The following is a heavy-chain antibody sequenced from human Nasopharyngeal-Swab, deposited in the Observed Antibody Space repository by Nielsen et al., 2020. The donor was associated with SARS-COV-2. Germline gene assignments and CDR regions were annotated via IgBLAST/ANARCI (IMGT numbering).Heavy chain of an antibody. J-gene: IGHJ6*03. Sequence: GGSLRLSCAASGFTFSSYGMHWVRQAPGKGLEWVAVISYDGNYKYYADSVQGRFTISRDNSKNTLFLQMNSLRAEDTAVYYGAKGRVTIFGVVIIDYYYYMDVWGKGTTVTVSS. V-gene: IGHV3-30*18. D-gene: IGHD3-3*01. CDR1: GFTFSSYG. CDR2: ISYDGNYK. CDR3: AKGRVTIFGVVIIDYYYYMDV.